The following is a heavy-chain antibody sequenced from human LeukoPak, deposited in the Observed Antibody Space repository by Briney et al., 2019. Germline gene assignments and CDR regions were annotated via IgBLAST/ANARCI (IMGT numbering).Heavy chain of an antibody. J-gene: IGHJ4*02. CDR2: ISNSGGTT. V-gene: IGHV3-23*01. CDR1: GFTFNTYA. CDR3: AKGGKWDVTPFDY. Sequence: PGGSLRLSCAASGFTFNTYAMSWVRQAPGKGLEWVSGISNSGGTTYYADSVKGRFTVSRDNSKNTLYLQMDSLRAEDTAVYYCAKGGKWDVTPFDYWGQGTLVTVSS. D-gene: IGHD1-26*01.